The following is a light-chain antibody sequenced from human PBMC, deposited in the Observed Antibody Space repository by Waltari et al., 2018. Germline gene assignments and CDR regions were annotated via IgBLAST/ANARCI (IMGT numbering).Light chain of an antibody. V-gene: IGLV2-8*01. Sequence: QSALTQPPSASGSPEQSVTISCTGTSSDVGGYDYVSWYQQHPGKAPKLMIYEVTKRPSGLPDRFSGSKSGNTASLTVSGLQAEDEADYYCSSYAGSNNLVFGGGTKLTVL. CDR1: SSDVGGYDY. CDR2: EVT. CDR3: SSYAGSNNLV. J-gene: IGLJ2*01.